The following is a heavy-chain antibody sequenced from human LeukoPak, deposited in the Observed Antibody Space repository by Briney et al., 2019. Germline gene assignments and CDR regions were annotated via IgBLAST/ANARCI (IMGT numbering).Heavy chain of an antibody. CDR2: IYYSGST. CDR3: VRTPLGSGSYFYYYYYYMDV. V-gene: IGHV4-59*01. J-gene: IGHJ6*03. Sequence: SETLSLTCTVSGGSISSYYWSWIRQPPGKGLEWIGYIYYSGSTNYNPSLKSRVTISVDTSKNQFSLKLSSVTAADTAVYYCVRTPLGSGSYFYYYYYYMDVWGKGTTVTVSS. CDR1: GGSISSYY. D-gene: IGHD3-10*01.